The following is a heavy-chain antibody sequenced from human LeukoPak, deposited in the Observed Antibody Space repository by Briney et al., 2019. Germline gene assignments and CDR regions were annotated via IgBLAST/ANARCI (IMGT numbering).Heavy chain of an antibody. D-gene: IGHD3-22*01. V-gene: IGHV3-21*01. J-gene: IGHJ4*02. CDR3: ARDSSRDYYDSHPLNYFDY. CDR2: ISSSSSYI. Sequence: GGSLRLSCAASGFTFSSYSMNWARQAPGKGLEWVSSISSSSSYIYYADSVKGRFTISRDNAKNSLYLQMNSLRAEDTAVYYCARDSSRDYYDSHPLNYFDYWGQGTLVTVSS. CDR1: GFTFSSYS.